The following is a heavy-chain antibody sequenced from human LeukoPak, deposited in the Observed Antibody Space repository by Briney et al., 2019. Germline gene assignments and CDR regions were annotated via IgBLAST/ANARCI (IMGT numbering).Heavy chain of an antibody. Sequence: SVKVSCKASGGTFSSYAISWVRQAPGQGLEWMGRIIPIFGTANYAQKFQGRVTITTDESTSTAYMELSSLRSEDTAVYYCASTDMAMGYYFDYWGQGTLVTVSS. CDR3: ASTDMAMGYYFDY. CDR1: GGTFSSYA. D-gene: IGHD2-15*01. V-gene: IGHV1-69*05. CDR2: IIPIFGTA. J-gene: IGHJ4*02.